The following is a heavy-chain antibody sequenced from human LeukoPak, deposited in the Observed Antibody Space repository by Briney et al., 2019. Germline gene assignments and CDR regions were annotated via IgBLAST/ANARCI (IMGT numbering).Heavy chain of an antibody. CDR1: GFTFSNYA. CDR3: ARENWDFDF. Sequence: PGGSQRLSCAASGFTFSNYAIHWVRQAPGKGLEWVASIRFDGNFYADYVKGRFTISRDNSKSTVSLQMDTLRTEDTALYYCARENWDFDFWGQGTLVTVSS. D-gene: IGHD7-27*01. CDR2: IRFDGN. J-gene: IGHJ4*02. V-gene: IGHV3-30*02.